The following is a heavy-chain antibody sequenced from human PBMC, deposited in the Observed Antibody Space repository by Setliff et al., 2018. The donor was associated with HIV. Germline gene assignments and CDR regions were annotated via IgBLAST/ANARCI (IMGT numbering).Heavy chain of an antibody. Sequence: GASVKVSCKVSGDSFNRHTFSWVRQAPGEGLECMGRTIPLLDTADYAQNFQGRVTITADKSTHTVYMELRSLKSEDTAVYFCATMGLIGSHWARFDYWGQGTQVTVSS. V-gene: IGHV1-69*08. CDR1: GDSFNRHT. J-gene: IGHJ4*02. CDR2: TIPLLDTA. CDR3: ATMGLIGSHWARFDY. D-gene: IGHD2-21*01.